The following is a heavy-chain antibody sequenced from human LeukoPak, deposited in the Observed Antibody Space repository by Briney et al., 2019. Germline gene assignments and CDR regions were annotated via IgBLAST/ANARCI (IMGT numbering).Heavy chain of an antibody. D-gene: IGHD3-10*01. V-gene: IGHV1-18*01. CDR2: ISAYNGNT. J-gene: IGHJ4*02. CDR1: GYTFTSYG. CDR3: ARGLFSGSYYNDFDY. Sequence: GASVKVSCKASGYTFTSYGISWVRQAPGRGLEWMGWISAYNGNTNYAQKLQGRVTMTTDTSTSTAYMELRSLRSDDTAVYYCARGLFSGSYYNDFDYWGQGTLVTVSS.